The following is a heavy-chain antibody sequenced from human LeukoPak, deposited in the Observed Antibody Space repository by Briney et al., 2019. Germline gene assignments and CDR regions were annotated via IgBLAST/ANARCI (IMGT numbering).Heavy chain of an antibody. CDR2: ISGSGGST. CDR1: GFTFSSYA. V-gene: IGHV3-23*01. D-gene: IGHD2-2*01. J-gene: IGHJ6*03. CDR3: AKVYCSSTSCLYYYYYYMDV. Sequence: GALRLSCAASGFTFSSYAMSWVRQAPGKGLEWVSAISGSGGSTYYADSVKGRFTISRDNSKNTLYLQMNSLRAEDTAVYYSAKVYCSSTSCLYYYYYYMDVWGKGTTVTVSS.